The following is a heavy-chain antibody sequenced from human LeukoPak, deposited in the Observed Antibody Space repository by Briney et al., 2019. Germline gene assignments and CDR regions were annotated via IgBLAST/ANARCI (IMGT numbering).Heavy chain of an antibody. J-gene: IGHJ4*02. CDR1: GFTFSDYN. V-gene: IGHV3-11*04. CDR2: ISRSGSTK. D-gene: IGHD6-13*01. Sequence: GGSLRLSCAASGFTFSDYNMRWIRQAPGKGLEWVSSISRSGSTKYYADSVKGRFTIFRDNAKNSLYLQMNSLRAEDTAVYYCARDRDSSSWSSRRVGDYFDYWGQGTLVTVSS. CDR3: ARDRDSSSWSSRRVGDYFDY.